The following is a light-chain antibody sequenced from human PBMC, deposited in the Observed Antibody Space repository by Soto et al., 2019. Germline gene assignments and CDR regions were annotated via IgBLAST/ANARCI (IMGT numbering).Light chain of an antibody. CDR1: SSDVGDNY. Sequence: QSALTQPPSASGSPGQSVTISCTGTSSDVGDNYVSWYQQHLGKAPKLIIYEVSQRPSGVPDRFAGSKSGTSASLAISGLRSEDEADYYCAARDDSLSGHWVFGGGTKLTVL. V-gene: IGLV2-8*01. CDR3: AARDDSLSGHWV. J-gene: IGLJ3*02. CDR2: EVS.